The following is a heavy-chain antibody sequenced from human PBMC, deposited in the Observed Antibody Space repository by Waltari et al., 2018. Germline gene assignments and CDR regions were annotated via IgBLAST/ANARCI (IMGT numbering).Heavy chain of an antibody. CDR3: ARRAYSSSWFYFDY. D-gene: IGHD6-13*01. CDR1: GYSFTSYW. J-gene: IGHJ4*02. Sequence: EVQLVQSGAEVKQPGASLQISCMGSGYSFTSYWIGWVRQMHGKGLKWMGIIYPGDSDTRYSPYYQGQVTISADKTISTAYLQWSSLKASDTAMYYCARRAYSSSWFYFDYWGQGTLVTVSS. CDR2: IYPGDSDT. V-gene: IGHV5-51*01.